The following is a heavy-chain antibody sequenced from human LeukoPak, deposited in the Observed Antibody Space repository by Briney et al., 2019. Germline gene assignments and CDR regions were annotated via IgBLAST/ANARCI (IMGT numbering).Heavy chain of an antibody. CDR1: GGSISSGGYS. J-gene: IGHJ1*01. CDR2: IYHSGST. CDR3: ARVRGSYSGYALGYFQH. D-gene: IGHD5-12*01. V-gene: IGHV4-30-2*01. Sequence: PSQTLSLTCAVSGGSISSGGYSWSWIRQPPGKGLEWIGYIYHSGSTYYNPSLKSRVTISVDRSKNQFSLKLSSVTAADTAVYYCARVRGSYSGYALGYFQHWGQGTLVTVSS.